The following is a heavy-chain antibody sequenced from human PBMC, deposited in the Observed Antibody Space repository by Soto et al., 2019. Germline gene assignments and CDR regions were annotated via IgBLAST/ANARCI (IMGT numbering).Heavy chain of an antibody. Sequence: EVQLVESGGGLVQPGGSLRLSCAASGFTFSSYSMNWVRQAPGKGLEWVSYISSSSSTIYYADSVKGRFTISRDNAKNSLYLQMNSLRDEDRAVYYCARASDYYDSSGKLDPWGQGTLVTVSS. CDR1: GFTFSSYS. V-gene: IGHV3-48*02. CDR2: ISSSSSTI. J-gene: IGHJ5*02. D-gene: IGHD3-22*01. CDR3: ARASDYYDSSGKLDP.